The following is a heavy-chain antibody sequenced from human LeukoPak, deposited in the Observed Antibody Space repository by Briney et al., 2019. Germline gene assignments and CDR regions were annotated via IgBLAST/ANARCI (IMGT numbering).Heavy chain of an antibody. V-gene: IGHV4-59*02. CDR2: VYYSGST. J-gene: IGHJ4*02. CDR1: GGSVSGYY. CDR3: ARIHRYCSGGACYVLDY. Sequence: SETLSLTCVVSGGSVSGYYWGWIRQPPGRGLEWIGYVYYSGSTNYNPYFKSRITISVDTSRNQFSLQLSSVTAADTAVYYCARIHRYCSGGACYVLDYWGQGTLVAVSS. D-gene: IGHD2-15*01.